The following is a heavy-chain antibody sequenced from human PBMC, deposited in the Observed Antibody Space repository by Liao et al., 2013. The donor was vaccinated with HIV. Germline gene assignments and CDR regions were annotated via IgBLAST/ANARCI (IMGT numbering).Heavy chain of an antibody. CDR2: IYYSGTGST. Sequence: QVRLEQWGAGLLKPSETLSLTCAVYHGLFNDYYWTWIRQSPGKGLEWIGYIYYSGTGSTDYNPSLKNRVHISADTSRNQFSLILFSVSVADTAVYFCASSGYAYGDSAFDIWGQGTAVTVS. CDR3: ASSGYAYGDSAFDI. V-gene: IGHV4-34*11. J-gene: IGHJ3*02. D-gene: IGHD5-18*01. CDR1: HGLFNDYY.